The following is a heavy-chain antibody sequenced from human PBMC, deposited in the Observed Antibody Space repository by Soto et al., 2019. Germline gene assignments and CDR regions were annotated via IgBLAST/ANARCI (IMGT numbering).Heavy chain of an antibody. Sequence: QRVSSKVSEYNFVSHWVAWVRKMPEKGLEWIGTIYPGDSDTKYSSAFRGHVTISADTSVSTAYLQWRSLEATDSAIYYCARYSGSYWHYLDFWGQGTLVTVSS. J-gene: IGHJ4*02. CDR3: ARYSGSYWHYLDF. V-gene: IGHV5-51*01. CDR1: EYNFVSHW. D-gene: IGHD1-26*01. CDR2: IYPGDSDT.